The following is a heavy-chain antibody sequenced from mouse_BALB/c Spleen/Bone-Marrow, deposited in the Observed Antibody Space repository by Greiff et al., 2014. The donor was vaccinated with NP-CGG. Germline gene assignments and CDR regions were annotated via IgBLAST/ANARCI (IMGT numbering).Heavy chain of an antibody. Sequence: EVQLQQSGPELVKPGASVKMSCKASGYTFISYVMHWVKQKPGQGLEWIGYINPYNDGTKYNEKFKGKATLTSDKSSSTAYMELSSLTSEDAAVYYCARDEEYSGSIYAMDYWGQGTSVTVSS. J-gene: IGHJ4*01. CDR2: INPYNDGT. D-gene: IGHD1-1*01. CDR3: ARDEEYSGSIYAMDY. CDR1: GYTFISYV. V-gene: IGHV1-14*01.